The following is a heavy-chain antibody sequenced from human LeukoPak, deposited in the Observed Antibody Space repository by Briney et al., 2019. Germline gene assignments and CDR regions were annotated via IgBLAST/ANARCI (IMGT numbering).Heavy chain of an antibody. Sequence: GGSLRLSCAASGFTFSSYAMSWVRQAPGKGLEWVSAISGSGGSTYYADSVKGRFTISRDNSKNTLYLQMNSLRAEDTAVYYCAKDHPHYYGSGYYLDYWGQGTLVTVSS. CDR3: AKDHPHYYGSGYYLDY. V-gene: IGHV3-23*01. D-gene: IGHD3-10*01. CDR2: ISGSGGST. CDR1: GFTFSSYA. J-gene: IGHJ4*02.